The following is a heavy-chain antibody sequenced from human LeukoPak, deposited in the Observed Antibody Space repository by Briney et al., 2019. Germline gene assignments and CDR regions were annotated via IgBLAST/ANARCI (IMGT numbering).Heavy chain of an antibody. CDR2: IYYSGST. V-gene: IGHV4-59*01. J-gene: IGHJ6*02. CDR1: GGSISSYY. Sequence: SETLSLTCTVSGGSISSYYWSWIRQPPGKGLEWIEYIYYSGSTNYNPSLKSRVTISVDTSKNQYSLKLSSVTAADTAVYYCARGRYDILTGYHYYYGMDVWGQGTTVTVSS. D-gene: IGHD3-9*01. CDR3: ARGRYDILTGYHYYYGMDV.